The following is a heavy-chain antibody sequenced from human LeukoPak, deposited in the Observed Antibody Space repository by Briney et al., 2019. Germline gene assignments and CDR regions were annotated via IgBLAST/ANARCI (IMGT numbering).Heavy chain of an antibody. CDR2: ISAYNGNT. CDR3: ARVSNYGDYVVLFYYYYGMDV. V-gene: IGHV1-18*01. CDR1: GYTFTSYG. Sequence: ASVKVSCKASGYTFTSYGISWARQAPGQGLEWMGWISAYNGNTNYAQKLQGRVTMTTDTSTSTAYMELRSLRSDDTAVYYCARVSNYGDYVVLFYYYYGMDVWGQGTTVTVSS. D-gene: IGHD4-17*01. J-gene: IGHJ6*02.